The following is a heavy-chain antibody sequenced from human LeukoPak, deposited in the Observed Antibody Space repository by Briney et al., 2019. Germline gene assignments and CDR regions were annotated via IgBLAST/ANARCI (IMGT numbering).Heavy chain of an antibody. D-gene: IGHD3-10*01. CDR2: ISGSGSTI. J-gene: IGHJ3*02. Sequence: PGESMRPSCAASGFTFSSYEMNWVRQATGKGLEWVSYISGSGSTIYYADSVKGRFTISRDNAKNSLYLQMNSLRAEDTAVYYCANTMADAFDIWGQGTMVTVSS. CDR1: GFTFSSYE. V-gene: IGHV3-48*03. CDR3: ANTMADAFDI.